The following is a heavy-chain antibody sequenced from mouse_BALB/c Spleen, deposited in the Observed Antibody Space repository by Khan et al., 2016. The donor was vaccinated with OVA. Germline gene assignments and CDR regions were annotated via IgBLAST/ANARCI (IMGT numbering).Heavy chain of an antibody. J-gene: IGHJ4*01. V-gene: IGHV9-4*02. CDR3: ARGGTAYYRNDGDAMKY. CDR2: INTHSGVP. D-gene: IGHD2-14*01. Sequence: QIQLVQSGPELKKPGETVRISCKASGYTFTTAGIQWVQKMPGKGLKWIGWINTHSGVPKYAEDFKGRFAFSWDISVNTAYLQITTLKNEDTATDYCARGGTAYYRNDGDAMKYWGQGTSVTVSS. CDR1: GYTFTTAG.